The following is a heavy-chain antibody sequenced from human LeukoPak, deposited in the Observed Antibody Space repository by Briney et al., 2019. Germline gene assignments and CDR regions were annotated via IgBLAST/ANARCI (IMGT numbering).Heavy chain of an antibody. J-gene: IGHJ6*03. CDR3: ARLSYYYYYMDF. CDR2: IYHTGST. D-gene: IGHD3-10*01. V-gene: IGHV4-38-2*01. CDR1: GFSISSDKY. Sequence: SETLSLTCAVSGFSISSDKYRGWIRQPPGKGLEWIGSIYHTGSTYYNPSLKSRVTISVDTSKNQFSLKLNSVTAADTAVYYCARLSYYYYYMDFWGRGTTVTVSS.